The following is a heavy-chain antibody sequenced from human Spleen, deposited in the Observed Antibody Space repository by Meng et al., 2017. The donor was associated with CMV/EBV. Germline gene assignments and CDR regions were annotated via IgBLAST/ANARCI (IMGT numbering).Heavy chain of an antibody. Sequence: GGSLRLSCAVSGFTFSSYWMHWVRQAPGKGLVWVSRINSDGSSTSYADSVKGRFTISRDNFKNTLSLQMNSLRLEDTAVYYCAKESSRFLDLVATYLNSLDVWGQGITVTVSS. CDR3: AKESSRFLDLVATYLNSLDV. J-gene: IGHJ6*02. V-gene: IGHV3-74*01. CDR1: GFTFSSYW. CDR2: INSDGSST. D-gene: IGHD3-3*01.